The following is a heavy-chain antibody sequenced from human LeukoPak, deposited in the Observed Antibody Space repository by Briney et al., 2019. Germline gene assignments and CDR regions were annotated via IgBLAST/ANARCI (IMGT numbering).Heavy chain of an antibody. CDR1: GGSISSYY. J-gene: IGHJ5*02. Sequence: PSETLPLTCTVSGGSISSYYWSWIRQPPGKGLEWIGYIYYSGSTNYNPSLKSRVTISVDTSKNQFSLKLSSVTAADTAVYYCARQAGGWFDPWGQGTLVTVSS. D-gene: IGHD6-13*01. CDR2: IYYSGST. V-gene: IGHV4-59*08. CDR3: ARQAGGWFDP.